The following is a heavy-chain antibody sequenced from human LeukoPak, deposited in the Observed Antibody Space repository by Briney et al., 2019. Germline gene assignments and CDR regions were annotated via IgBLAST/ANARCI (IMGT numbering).Heavy chain of an antibody. CDR3: ARRIVGTGDYSYFDL. Sequence: SETLSLTCTVSGGSITSGYYYWSWIRQPAGRGLEWIGRFYSSGGTKYNPSLESRVTISVDTSKNQFSLNLKCVTAADTAVYYCARRIVGTGDYSYFDLWGRGTLVTVSS. CDR1: GGSITSGYYY. J-gene: IGHJ2*01. D-gene: IGHD3-3*01. CDR2: FYSSGGT. V-gene: IGHV4-61*02.